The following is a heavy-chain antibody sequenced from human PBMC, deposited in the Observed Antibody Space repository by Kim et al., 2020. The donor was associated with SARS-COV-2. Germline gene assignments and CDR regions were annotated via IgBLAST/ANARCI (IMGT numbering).Heavy chain of an antibody. CDR1: GGSISSSSYY. J-gene: IGHJ6*02. D-gene: IGHD7-27*01. CDR2: IYYSGST. CDR3: ARGGLTGDRQMDV. Sequence: SETLSLTCTVSGGSISSSSYYWGWIRQPPGKGLEWIGSIYYSGSTYYNPSLKSRVTISVDTSKNQFSLKLSSVTAADTAVYYCARGGLTGDRQMDVWGQGTTVTVSS. V-gene: IGHV4-39*01.